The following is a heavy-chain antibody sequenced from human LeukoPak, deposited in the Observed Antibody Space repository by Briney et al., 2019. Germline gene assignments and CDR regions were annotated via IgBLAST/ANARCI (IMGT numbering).Heavy chain of an antibody. Sequence: GESLQISCKGSGYTFTSYWIAWVRQMPGKGLEWMGIIYPGDSDTRYSPSFQGQVTISADKSISTAYLQWSSLKASDTAMYYCARQGGTMVRGVILTDAFDIWGQGPMVTVSS. J-gene: IGHJ3*02. D-gene: IGHD3-10*01. CDR2: IYPGDSDT. CDR1: GYTFTSYW. CDR3: ARQGGTMVRGVILTDAFDI. V-gene: IGHV5-51*01.